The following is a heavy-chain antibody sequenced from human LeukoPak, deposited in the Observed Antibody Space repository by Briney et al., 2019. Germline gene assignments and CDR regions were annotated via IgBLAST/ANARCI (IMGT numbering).Heavy chain of an antibody. CDR2: ISAYNGNT. V-gene: IGHV1-18*01. CDR3: ARAPPRIAARHESGYYFDY. CDR1: GYTFTTYG. J-gene: IGHJ4*02. Sequence: GASVKVSCKASGYTFTTYGITWVRQAPGQGLEWMGWISAYNGNTKYAQKLRDRVTMTTDTSTSTAYMDLRSLRSDDTAVYYCARAPPRIAARHESGYYFDYWGQGTLVTVSS. D-gene: IGHD6-6*01.